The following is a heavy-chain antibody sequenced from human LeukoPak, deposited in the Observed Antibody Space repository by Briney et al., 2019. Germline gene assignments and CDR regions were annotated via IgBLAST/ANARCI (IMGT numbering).Heavy chain of an antibody. J-gene: IGHJ6*03. D-gene: IGHD6-13*01. V-gene: IGHV1-18*01. CDR3: ARGELEVAAAGTWDYYYYMDV. Sequence: GASVKVSCKASGYTFTSYGISWVRQAPGQGREGMGWISAYNGNTNYAQKLQGRVTMTTDTSTSTAYMELRSLRSDDTAVYYCARGELEVAAAGTWDYYYYMDVWGKGTTVTVSS. CDR2: ISAYNGNT. CDR1: GYTFTSYG.